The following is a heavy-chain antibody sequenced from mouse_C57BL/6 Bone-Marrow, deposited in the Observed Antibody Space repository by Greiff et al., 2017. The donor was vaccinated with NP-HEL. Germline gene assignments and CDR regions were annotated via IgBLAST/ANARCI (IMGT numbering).Heavy chain of an antibody. Sequence: QVQLQQPGAELVKPGASVKLSCKASGYTFTSYWMHWVKQRPGQGLEWIGMIHPNSGSTNYNEKFKRKAKLTVDKTASTAYMQLSSLTSEVSAVYYCARRGGYVPFAYWGQGTLVTVSA. D-gene: IGHD2-2*01. CDR2: IHPNSGST. CDR3: ARRGGYVPFAY. CDR1: GYTFTSYW. V-gene: IGHV1-64*01. J-gene: IGHJ3*01.